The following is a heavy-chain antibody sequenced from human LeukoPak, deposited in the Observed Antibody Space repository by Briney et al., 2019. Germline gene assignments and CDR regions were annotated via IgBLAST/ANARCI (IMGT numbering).Heavy chain of an antibody. D-gene: IGHD3-10*01. CDR3: ARDLGSHNWFDP. Sequence: SETLSLTCAVHGGSFSGYYWSWIRQPPGKGLEWIGEINHSGSTNYNPSLKSRVTISVDTSKNQFSLKLSSVTAADTAVYYCARDLGSHNWFDPWGQGTLVTVSS. J-gene: IGHJ5*02. V-gene: IGHV4-34*01. CDR2: INHSGST. CDR1: GGSFSGYY.